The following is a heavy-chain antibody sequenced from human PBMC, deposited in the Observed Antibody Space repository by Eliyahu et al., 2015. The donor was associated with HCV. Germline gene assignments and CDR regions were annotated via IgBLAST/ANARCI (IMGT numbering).Heavy chain of an antibody. CDR1: GGSITSYY. D-gene: IGHD6-19*01. J-gene: IGHJ5*02. Sequence: QVQLQESGPGLVKPSETLSLTCTVSGGSITSYYWSWIRQPPGKGLEWIGYIXYXGRPNNNPPLKSRVTISVDTSKNQFSLKLTSVTAADTAVYYCASGGGGIAVAGTGGWFDPWGQGTLVTVSS. CDR2: IXYXGRP. CDR3: ASGGGGIAVAGTGGWFDP. V-gene: IGHV4-59*01.